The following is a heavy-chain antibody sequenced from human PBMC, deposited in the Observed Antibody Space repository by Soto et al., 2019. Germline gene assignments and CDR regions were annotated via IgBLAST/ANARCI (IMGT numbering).Heavy chain of an antibody. CDR1: GYTFTGYY. Sequence: GASVKVSCKASGYTFTGYYMHWVRQAPGQGLEWMGWINPNSGGTNYAQKFQGWVTMTRDTSISTAYMELSRLRSDDTAVYYYAREHSSSWDAFDIWGQGTMVTVSS. V-gene: IGHV1-2*04. CDR2: INPNSGGT. CDR3: AREHSSSWDAFDI. J-gene: IGHJ3*02. D-gene: IGHD6-13*01.